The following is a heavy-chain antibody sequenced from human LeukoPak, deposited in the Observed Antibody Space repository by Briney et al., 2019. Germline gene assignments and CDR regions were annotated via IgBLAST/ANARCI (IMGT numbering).Heavy chain of an antibody. J-gene: IGHJ6*03. CDR2: INWKGGYT. CDR3: ARGWRTLGMNHYYHYMDV. D-gene: IGHD2-15*01. CDR1: AFTFDDYG. V-gene: IGHV3-20*04. Sequence: GGSLRLSCAAPAFTFDDYGMSWVRQAPGKGLEWVSGINWKGGYTGYADSVKGRFTISRDNAKNSLYLQMNSLRAEDTALYYCARGWRTLGMNHYYHYMDVWGKGTTVTVSS.